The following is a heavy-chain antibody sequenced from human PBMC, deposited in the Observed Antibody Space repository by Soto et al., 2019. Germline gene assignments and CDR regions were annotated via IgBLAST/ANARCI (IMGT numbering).Heavy chain of an antibody. CDR3: ARNVDTTRAYYFDY. J-gene: IGHJ4*02. D-gene: IGHD5-18*01. Sequence: QVQLQESGPGLVKPSETLSLTCTVSGGSISSYYWSWIRQPPGKGLEWIGYIYYSGSTNYNPSLKSRVTISVDTSKNQFPLNLTSVTAADTAVYYCARNVDTTRAYYFDYWGQGTLVTVSS. CDR1: GGSISSYY. V-gene: IGHV4-59*01. CDR2: IYYSGST.